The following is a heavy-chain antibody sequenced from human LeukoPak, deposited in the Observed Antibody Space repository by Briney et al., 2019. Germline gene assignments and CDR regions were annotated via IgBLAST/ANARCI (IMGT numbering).Heavy chain of an antibody. CDR1: GFNFSNYW. Sequence: GGSLRLSCAASGFNFSNYWMSWVRQAPGKGLEWVANIKQDGGEEYYVDSVKGRFTISRDNAKNSLYLQMSNLRAEDTAVYFCARGGGLDVWGQGATVTVSS. V-gene: IGHV3-7*03. CDR2: IKQDGGEE. D-gene: IGHD3-16*01. J-gene: IGHJ6*02. CDR3: ARGGGLDV.